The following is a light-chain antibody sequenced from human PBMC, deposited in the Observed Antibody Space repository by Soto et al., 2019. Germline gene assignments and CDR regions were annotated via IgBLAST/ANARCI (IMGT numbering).Light chain of an antibody. CDR3: QQANSFPLT. Sequence: IQLSLSPAFLSPSIGESVSITCRASQVISTSLAWYQVKPGKAPKLLIYAASTLESGVPSRFSGSGSGTEFTLSISGLQPDDFATYYCQQANSFPLTFGGGTKVDI. V-gene: IGKV1-9*01. J-gene: IGKJ4*01. CDR2: AAS. CDR1: QVISTS.